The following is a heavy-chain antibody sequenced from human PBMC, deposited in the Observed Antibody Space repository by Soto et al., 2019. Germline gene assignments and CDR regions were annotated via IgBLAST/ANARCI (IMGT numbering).Heavy chain of an antibody. Sequence: ASVKVSCKASGYSFATYGFSWVRQAPGQGLECVGWISAHNGDTHYSQKFQGRVTLTTDTSTNTGYMELRSLTSDDTAVYFCATEPIYYNDGSGYYPLGHWGQGTLVTVAS. CDR3: ATEPIYYNDGSGYYPLGH. CDR2: ISAHNGDT. J-gene: IGHJ4*02. D-gene: IGHD3-22*01. V-gene: IGHV1-18*04. CDR1: GYSFATYG.